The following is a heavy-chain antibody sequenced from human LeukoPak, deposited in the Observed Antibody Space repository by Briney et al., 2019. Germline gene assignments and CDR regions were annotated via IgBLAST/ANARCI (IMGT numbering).Heavy chain of an antibody. CDR2: ISHDGKHQ. Sequence: PGGSLRLSCVASGITFNIYGMHWVRQAPGKGLEWVAVISHDGKHQYFGDSVKGRFTISRDNVKNTVYLQMNSLRVEDTAVYYCARVLSGSWDWFDPWGQGTLVTVSS. J-gene: IGHJ5*02. V-gene: IGHV3-30*03. D-gene: IGHD3-22*01. CDR3: ARVLSGSWDWFDP. CDR1: GITFNIYG.